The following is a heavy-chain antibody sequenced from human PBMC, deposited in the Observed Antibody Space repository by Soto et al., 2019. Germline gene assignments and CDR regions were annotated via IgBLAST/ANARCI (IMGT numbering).Heavy chain of an antibody. J-gene: IGHJ4*02. CDR2: IYYSGST. CDR3: ARGLADFKAGDY. CDR1: GGSISSGDYY. Sequence: QVQLQESGPGLVKPSQTLSLTCTVSGGSISSGDYYWSWIRQPPGKGLEWIGYIYYSGSTYYNPSLKSRVNISVDTSKIQFSLKLSSVTAADTAVYYCARGLADFKAGDYWGQGTLVTVSS. V-gene: IGHV4-30-4*01. D-gene: IGHD6-13*01.